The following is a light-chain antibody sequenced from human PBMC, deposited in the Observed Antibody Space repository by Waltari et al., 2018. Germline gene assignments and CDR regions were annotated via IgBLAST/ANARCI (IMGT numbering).Light chain of an antibody. Sequence: EIVLTQSPGTLSLSLGARATLSCRASQSIGRSLVWYQQKPGQAPRLLIYDVSRRATGIPDRFSGSGYGTDFSLTISRLEPEDFAVYYCQKYERLPATFGQGTTVEIK. V-gene: IGKV3-20*01. CDR2: DVS. J-gene: IGKJ1*01. CDR1: QSIGRS. CDR3: QKYERLPAT.